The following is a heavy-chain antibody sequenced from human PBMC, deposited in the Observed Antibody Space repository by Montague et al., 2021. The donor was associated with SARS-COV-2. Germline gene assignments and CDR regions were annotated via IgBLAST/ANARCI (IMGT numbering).Heavy chain of an antibody. J-gene: IGHJ4*02. Sequence: SETLSLTCAVYGGSSSNYYWSWIRQSPGKGLEWVGEINHSGYTDYNPSLESRLTISLDTSRKQFSLKMTSVTAADTAVYYCASAPRCSYGYWAYWGQGTLVSVAS. D-gene: IGHD5-18*01. V-gene: IGHV4-34*01. CDR1: GGSSSNYY. CDR3: ASAPRCSYGYWAY. CDR2: INHSGYT.